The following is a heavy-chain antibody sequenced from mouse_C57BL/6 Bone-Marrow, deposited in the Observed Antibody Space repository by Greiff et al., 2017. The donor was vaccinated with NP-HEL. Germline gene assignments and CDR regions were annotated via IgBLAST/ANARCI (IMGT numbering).Heavy chain of an antibody. CDR1: GFTFSSYA. CDR2: ISDGGSYT. Sequence: EVKVVESGGGLVKPGGSLKLSCAASGFTFSSYAMSWVRQTPEKRLEWVATISDGGSYTYYPDNVKGRFTISRDNAKNNLYLQMSHLKSEDTAMYYCARDWGLRRDLDYWGQGTSVTVSS. V-gene: IGHV5-4*01. J-gene: IGHJ4*01. CDR3: ARDWGLRRDLDY. D-gene: IGHD2-2*01.